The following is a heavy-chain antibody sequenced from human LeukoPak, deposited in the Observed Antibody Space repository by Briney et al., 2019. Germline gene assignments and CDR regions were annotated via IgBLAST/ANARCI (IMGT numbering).Heavy chain of an antibody. D-gene: IGHD4/OR15-4a*01. J-gene: IGHJ4*02. CDR1: GGSINSDS. V-gene: IGHV4-59*01. Sequence: PSESLSLTCTVSGGSINSDSWSWIRLPPGKRLEWIGAISYTGSTDYNPSLNSRVTISLDTSKNQFSLRLTSVTAADTALYYCARGANLWGQGTLVTVSS. CDR2: ISYTGST. CDR3: ARGANL.